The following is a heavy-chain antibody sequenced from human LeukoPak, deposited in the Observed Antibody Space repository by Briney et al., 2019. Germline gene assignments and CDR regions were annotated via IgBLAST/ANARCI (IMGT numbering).Heavy chain of an antibody. CDR2: ISAYNGNT. J-gene: IGHJ4*02. D-gene: IGHD3-22*01. CDR3: ARVVFRTGRGMYYYDSSGYYGDY. V-gene: IGHV1-18*01. Sequence: ASVKVSCKASGYTFTSYGISWVRQAPGQGLEWMGWISAYNGNTNYAQKLQGRVTMTTDTSTSTAYMELRSLRSDDTAVYYCARVVFRTGRGMYYYDSSGYYGDYWGQGTLVTVSS. CDR1: GYTFTSYG.